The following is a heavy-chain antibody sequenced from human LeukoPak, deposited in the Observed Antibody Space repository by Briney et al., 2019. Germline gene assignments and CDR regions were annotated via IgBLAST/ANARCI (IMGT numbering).Heavy chain of an antibody. J-gene: IGHJ6*03. Sequence: SETLSLTCTVSGGSISGSSYYWGWIRQPPGKGLEWIGSIYYRGSTYYNPSLKSRVTISVDTSKNQFFLKQNSVTAADTAVYYCAGPNFYYMDVWGKGTTVTVSS. CDR1: GGSISGSSYY. V-gene: IGHV4-39*01. CDR2: IYYRGST. CDR3: AGPNFYYMDV.